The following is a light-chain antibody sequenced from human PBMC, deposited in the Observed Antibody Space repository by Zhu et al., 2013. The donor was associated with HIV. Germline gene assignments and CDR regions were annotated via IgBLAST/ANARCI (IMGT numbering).Light chain of an antibody. V-gene: IGLV2-8*01. Sequence: QSALTQPPSASGSPGQSVTISCTGTSSDVGGYNYVSWYQLHPGKVPKLIIYEVSQRPSGVPDRFSGSKSGNTASLTVSGLQAEDEAVYYCGTWDRSLRTGVFGGGTRLTVL. CDR3: GTWDRSLRTGV. CDR1: SSDVGGYNY. CDR2: EVS. J-gene: IGLJ3*02.